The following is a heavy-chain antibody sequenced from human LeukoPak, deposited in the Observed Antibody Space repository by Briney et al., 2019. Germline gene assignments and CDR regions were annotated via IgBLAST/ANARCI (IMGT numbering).Heavy chain of an antibody. J-gene: IGHJ4*02. V-gene: IGHV4-59*01. D-gene: IGHD4-17*01. CDR1: GGSISIYY. Sequence: PSETLSLTCTVSGGSISIYYWSCIRPPPGKGLEWIGNIYYSGSTNYNPSLKSRVNISVDTSKNQFSLKLSSVTAADTAVYYCARGDDYGDYEYYFDYWGQGTLVTVSS. CDR2: IYYSGST. CDR3: ARGDDYGDYEYYFDY.